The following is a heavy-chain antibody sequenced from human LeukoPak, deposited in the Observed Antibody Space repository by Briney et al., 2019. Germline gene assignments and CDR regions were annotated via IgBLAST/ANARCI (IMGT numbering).Heavy chain of an antibody. CDR1: GFTFSSYG. CDR3: AKVRGPYYYDSSGYYFDY. CDR2: IRYDGSNK. Sequence: GGSLRLSCAASGFTFSSYGMHWVRKAPGKGLEWVAFIRYDGSNKYYADSVKGRFTISRDNFKNTLYLQMNSLRAEDTAVYYCAKVRGPYYYDSSGYYFDYWGQGTLVTVSS. J-gene: IGHJ4*02. V-gene: IGHV3-30*02. D-gene: IGHD3-22*01.